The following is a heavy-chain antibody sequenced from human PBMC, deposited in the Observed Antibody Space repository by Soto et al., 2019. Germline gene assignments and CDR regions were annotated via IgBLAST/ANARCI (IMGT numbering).Heavy chain of an antibody. CDR3: ARFVRSCSGTTCYTRADV. Sequence: ESLSLTWTVSGGSVSSDTHYWSLILHPPGKRLEWIGFIYSSGSTNYNPSLKSRVTMSVDTSKNQFSLKLRSVIVADTAVYHCARFVRSCSGTTCYTRADVWGQGTTVTVSS. V-gene: IGHV4-61*01. CDR1: GGSVSSDTHY. D-gene: IGHD2-2*02. CDR2: IYSSGST. J-gene: IGHJ6*02.